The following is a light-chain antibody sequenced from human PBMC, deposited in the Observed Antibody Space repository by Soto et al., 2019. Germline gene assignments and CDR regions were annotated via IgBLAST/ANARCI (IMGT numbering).Light chain of an antibody. CDR1: QDIGSA. V-gene: IGKV3-20*01. J-gene: IGKJ1*01. CDR3: QQGDTSPGT. Sequence: EVVLTQSPATLSVSPGDRATLSCRASQDIGSAVAWYHQRSGQAPRPLIYGASSRATGIPDRFSGRGSGTDFTLTISRLESEDFAVYYCQQGDTSPGTFGQGTKVDIK. CDR2: GAS.